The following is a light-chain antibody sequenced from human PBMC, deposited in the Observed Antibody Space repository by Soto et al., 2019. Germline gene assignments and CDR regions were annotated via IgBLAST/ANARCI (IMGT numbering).Light chain of an antibody. J-gene: IGKJ2*01. V-gene: IGKV1-5*03. CDR3: QQYKSIPRYT. CDR2: KAS. Sequence: DIQMTQSPSTLSASVGDRVTITCRASQSISSWLAWYQQKPGKAPKLLIYKASSLESGVPSRFSGSGSGTEFTLTISSLQPDDFATYYCQQYKSIPRYTFGQGTKLEIK. CDR1: QSISSW.